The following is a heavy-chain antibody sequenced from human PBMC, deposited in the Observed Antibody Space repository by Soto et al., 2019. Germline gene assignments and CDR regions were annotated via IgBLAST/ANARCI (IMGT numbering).Heavy chain of an antibody. CDR1: GFTFSSYA. CDR3: AKGDREVYDFWSGSNYFDY. CDR2: ISGSGGST. Sequence: GGSLRLSCAASGFTFSSYAMSWVRQAPGKGLEWVSAISGSGGSTYYADSVKGRFTISRDNSKNTLYLQMNSLRAEETAVYYCAKGDREVYDFWSGSNYFDYWGQGTLVTVSS. V-gene: IGHV3-23*01. D-gene: IGHD3-3*01. J-gene: IGHJ4*02.